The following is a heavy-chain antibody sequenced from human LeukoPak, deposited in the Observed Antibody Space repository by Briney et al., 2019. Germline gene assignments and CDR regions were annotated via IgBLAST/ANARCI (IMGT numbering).Heavy chain of an antibody. V-gene: IGHV3-48*03. Sequence: PGGSLRLSCAASGFTFSSYEMNWVRQAPGKGLEWVSYISSKGSNIYHADCVKGRFTISRENAKNSLYLQMNSLRAEDTAVYYCARGEAGEYYDFWSGYSQGGFDYWGQGTLVTVSS. CDR1: GFTFSSYE. CDR2: ISSKGSNI. D-gene: IGHD3-3*01. CDR3: ARGEAGEYYDFWSGYSQGGFDY. J-gene: IGHJ4*02.